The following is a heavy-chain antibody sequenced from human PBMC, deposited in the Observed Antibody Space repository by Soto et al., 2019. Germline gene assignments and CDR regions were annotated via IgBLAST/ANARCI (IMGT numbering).Heavy chain of an antibody. CDR1: GGTFSSYA. Sequence: QVQLVQSGAEVKKPGSSVKVSCKASGGTFSSYAISWVRQAPGQGLEWMGGIIPIFGTPNYAQKLQGRVTITADESTSTAYMELSSLGSEDTAVYYCAVRIATTGTGYYYGMDVWGQGTTVTVSS. J-gene: IGHJ6*02. CDR3: AVRIATTGTGYYYGMDV. CDR2: IIPIFGTP. V-gene: IGHV1-69*12. D-gene: IGHD6-13*01.